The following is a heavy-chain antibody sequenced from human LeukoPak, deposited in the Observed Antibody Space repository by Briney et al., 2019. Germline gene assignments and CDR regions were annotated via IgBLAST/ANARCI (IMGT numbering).Heavy chain of an antibody. V-gene: IGHV3-23*01. CDR2: FSGTGGST. J-gene: IGHJ4*02. D-gene: IGHD2/OR15-2a*01. Sequence: GGSLRLSCAASGFTYSNYAISWVRQATGKGREGVAGFSGTGGSTHYADSVKGRFTISRDNSKNTVYLQMRNLRIEHTAVYYRAKVVAGNIDYYFDYWGQGSLVAVPS. CDR3: AKVVAGNIDYYFDY. CDR1: GFTYSNYA.